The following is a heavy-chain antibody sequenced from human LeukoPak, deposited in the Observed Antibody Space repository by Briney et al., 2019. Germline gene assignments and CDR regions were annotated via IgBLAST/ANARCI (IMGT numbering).Heavy chain of an antibody. CDR1: GYTFTSYY. Sequence: GASVKVSCKASGYTFTSYYIHWVRPAPGQGLEWMGWISAYNGNTNYAQKFQGRVTMTTDTSTSTAYMELRSLRSDDTAVYYCARTSIAAPGGIDYWGQGTLVTVSS. V-gene: IGHV1-18*04. CDR2: ISAYNGNT. J-gene: IGHJ4*02. D-gene: IGHD6-6*01. CDR3: ARTSIAAPGGIDY.